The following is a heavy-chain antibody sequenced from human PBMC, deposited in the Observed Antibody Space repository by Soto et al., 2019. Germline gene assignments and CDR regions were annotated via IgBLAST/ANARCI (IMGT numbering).Heavy chain of an antibody. D-gene: IGHD6-13*01. CDR2: INPSGGST. Sequence: GASVKVSCKASGYTFTSYYMHWVRQAPGQGLEWMGIINPSGGSTSYAQKFQGRVTMTRDTSTSTVYMELSSLRSEDTAVYFCARDLYSTSWYVRAFDMWGQGTMVTVSS. J-gene: IGHJ3*02. V-gene: IGHV1-46*03. CDR1: GYTFTSYY. CDR3: ARDLYSTSWYVRAFDM.